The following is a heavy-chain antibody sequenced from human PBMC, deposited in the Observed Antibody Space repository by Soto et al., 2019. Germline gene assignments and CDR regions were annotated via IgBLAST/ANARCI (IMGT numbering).Heavy chain of an antibody. Sequence: EVQLLESGGGLVQPGGSLRLSCAASGFTFSSYAMSWVRQAPGKGLEWVSAISGSGGSTYYADSVKGRFTISRDNSKNTLYLQMNSRRAEDTAVYYCAKEEGGSSHDFRYYYYGMDVWGQGTTVTVSS. CDR1: GFTFSSYA. V-gene: IGHV3-23*01. D-gene: IGHD1-26*01. CDR3: AKEEGGSSHDFRYYYYGMDV. CDR2: ISGSGGST. J-gene: IGHJ6*02.